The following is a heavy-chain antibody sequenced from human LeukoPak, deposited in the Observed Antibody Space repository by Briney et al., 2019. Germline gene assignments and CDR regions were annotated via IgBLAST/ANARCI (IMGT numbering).Heavy chain of an antibody. J-gene: IGHJ4*02. CDR1: GFTFSSYS. V-gene: IGHV3-21*01. D-gene: IGHD3-10*01. Sequence: GGSRRLSCAASGFTFSSYSMNWVRQAPGKGLEWVSSISSSSSNIYYADSVKGRFTISRDNAKNSLYLKMNSLRAEDTAVYYCARDLYGSGRYQRDYWGQGTLVIVSS. CDR2: ISSSSSNI. CDR3: ARDLYGSGRYQRDY.